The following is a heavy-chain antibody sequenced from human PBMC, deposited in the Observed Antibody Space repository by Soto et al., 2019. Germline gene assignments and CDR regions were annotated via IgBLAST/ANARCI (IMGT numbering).Heavy chain of an antibody. CDR2: IYYSGST. CDR1: GGSISSSSYY. J-gene: IGHJ5*02. CDR3: AGFGGDTARGYNWFDP. Sequence: QLQLQESGPGLVKPSETLSLTCTVSGGSISSSSYYWGWIRQPPGKGLEWIGSIYYSGSTYYNPSLKSRVTISVDTSKNQFSLKLSSVTAADTAVYYCAGFGGDTARGYNWFDPWGQGTLVTVSS. D-gene: IGHD2-21*02. V-gene: IGHV4-39*01.